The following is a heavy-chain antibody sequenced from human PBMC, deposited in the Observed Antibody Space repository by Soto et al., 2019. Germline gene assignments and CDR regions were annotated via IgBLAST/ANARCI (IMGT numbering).Heavy chain of an antibody. J-gene: IGHJ4*02. CDR1: GFTFSSYG. Sequence: QVQLVESGGGVVQPGRSLRLSCAASGFTFSSYGMHWVRQAPGKGLEWVAVISYDGRNKYYADSVKGRFTISRDNSKNTLYLQMNSLRAEDTAVYYCAKAYYYDSSGYSRAGDYWGQGTLVTVSS. CDR2: ISYDGRNK. V-gene: IGHV3-30*18. D-gene: IGHD3-22*01. CDR3: AKAYYYDSSGYSRAGDY.